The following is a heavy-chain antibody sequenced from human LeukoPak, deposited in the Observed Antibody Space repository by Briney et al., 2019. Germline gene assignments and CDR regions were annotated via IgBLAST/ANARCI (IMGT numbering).Heavy chain of an antibody. V-gene: IGHV4-39*01. J-gene: IGHJ6*02. Sequence: SETLSLTCTVSGGSISSSSYYWGWIRQPPGKGLEWIGSIYYSGSTYYNLSLKSRVTISVDTSKNQFSLKLSSVTAADTAVYYCARHVLAWGGGVDVWGQGTTVTVSS. D-gene: IGHD3-3*02. CDR1: GGSISSSSYY. CDR2: IYYSGST. CDR3: ARHVLAWGGGVDV.